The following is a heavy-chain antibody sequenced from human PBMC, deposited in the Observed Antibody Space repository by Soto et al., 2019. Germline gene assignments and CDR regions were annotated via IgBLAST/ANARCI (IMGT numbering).Heavy chain of an antibody. D-gene: IGHD7-27*01. CDR3: ARNPSIKLGLVSAYFDY. V-gene: IGHV6-1*01. CDR2: TYYRSKWYN. Sequence: SQTLSLTCAISGDSVSSNSAAWNWIRQSPSRGLEWLGRTYYRSKWYNDYAVSVKRRITINPDTSKNQFSLQLNSVTPEDTAVYYCARNPSIKLGLVSAYFDYWGQGTLVTVSS. J-gene: IGHJ4*02. CDR1: GDSVSSNSAA.